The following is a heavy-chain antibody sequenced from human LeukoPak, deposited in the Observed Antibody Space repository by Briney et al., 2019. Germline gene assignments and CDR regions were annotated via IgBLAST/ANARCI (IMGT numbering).Heavy chain of an antibody. CDR2: IGDSGETT. CDR3: AKGAPVGGTRHFDH. J-gene: IGHJ5*02. CDR1: GFSFGSYG. D-gene: IGHD1-26*01. V-gene: IGHV3-23*01. Sequence: GRSLSLSCAASGFSFGSYGMSWVRQAPGKGLEWVAVIGDSGETTIYRDSVEGRLTICRDNSNNTLFLQMSGLRDEDTAVYYCAKGAPVGGTRHFDHWGQGTLVTVSS.